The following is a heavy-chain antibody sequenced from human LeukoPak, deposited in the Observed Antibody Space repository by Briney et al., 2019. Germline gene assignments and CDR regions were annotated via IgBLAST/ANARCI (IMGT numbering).Heavy chain of an antibody. CDR1: GGSISTYY. D-gene: IGHD5-24*01. J-gene: IGHJ2*01. CDR2: IYYPGST. Sequence: SETLSLTCTVSGGSISTYYWNWIRQPPGKGLEWIGYIYYPGSTNYNPSLKSRVTISVDTSKNQFSLNLSSVTAADTAVYYCARLGEMMRGPGSFDLWGRGTLVTVSS. CDR3: ARLGEMMRGPGSFDL. V-gene: IGHV4-59*08.